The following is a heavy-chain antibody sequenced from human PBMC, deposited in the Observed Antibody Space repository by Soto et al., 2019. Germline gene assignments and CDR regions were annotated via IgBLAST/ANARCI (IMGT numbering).Heavy chain of an antibody. J-gene: IGHJ4*02. CDR1: GGSISSSSYY. Sequence: SETLSLTCTVSGGSISSSSYYWGWIRQPPGKGLEWIGSIYYSGSTYYNPSLKSRVTISVYTSKNQYSLKLSSVTAADTAVYYCAGQHSPMYCSSTSCYFYYWGQGTLVTVSS. V-gene: IGHV4-39*01. D-gene: IGHD2-2*01. CDR2: IYYSGST. CDR3: AGQHSPMYCSSTSCYFYY.